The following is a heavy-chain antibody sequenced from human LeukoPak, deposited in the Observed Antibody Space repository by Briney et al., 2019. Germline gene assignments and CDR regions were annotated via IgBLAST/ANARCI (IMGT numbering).Heavy chain of an antibody. D-gene: IGHD5-12*01. CDR2: ISYDGSNK. CDR1: GFTFSSYA. V-gene: IGHV3-30*04. CDR3: AKDRSGDGGYDSFLGYYYYGMDV. Sequence: GGSLRLSCAASGFTFSSYAMHWVRQAPGKGLEWVAVISYDGSNKYYADSVKGRFTISRDNSKNTLYLQMNSLRAEDTAVYYCAKDRSGDGGYDSFLGYYYYGMDVWGQGTTVTVSS. J-gene: IGHJ6*02.